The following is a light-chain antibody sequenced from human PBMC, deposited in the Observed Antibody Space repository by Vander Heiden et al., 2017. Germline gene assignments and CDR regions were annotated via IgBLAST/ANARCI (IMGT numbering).Light chain of an antibody. J-gene: IGKJ2*02. V-gene: IGKV4-1*01. CDR2: WAS. CDR3: QQYHSTPWT. Sequence: DIVMTQSPDSLAVSLGERATINSKSSQDILYSSNNKNYLAWYQQKPGQPPKLLIYWASTRESGVPVRFSGSGSGTDFTLTISSLQAEDVAVYYCQQYHSTPWTFGQGTKLEIK. CDR1: QDILYSSNNKNY.